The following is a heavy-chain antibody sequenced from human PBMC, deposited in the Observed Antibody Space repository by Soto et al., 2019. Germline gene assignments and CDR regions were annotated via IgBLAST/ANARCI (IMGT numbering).Heavy chain of an antibody. Sequence: QVQLVQSGAEVKKPGASVKVSCKASGYTFSSYGLSWMLQAPGQGLEWMGWIYMDDTKYAQNLQGRVTMNTDTSTSTVYMELRSLRSDDTAVYYCASDRDWNLDYWGQGTLVTVSS. CDR1: GYTFSSYG. CDR3: ASDRDWNLDY. D-gene: IGHD1-1*01. V-gene: IGHV1-18*01. J-gene: IGHJ4*02. CDR2: IYMDDT.